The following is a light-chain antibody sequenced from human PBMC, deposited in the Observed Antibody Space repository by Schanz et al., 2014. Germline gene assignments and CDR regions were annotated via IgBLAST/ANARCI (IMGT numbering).Light chain of an antibody. J-gene: IGLJ1*01. V-gene: IGLV1-47*01. CDR1: SSNIGSNY. CDR2: RNN. Sequence: QSVLTQPPSASGTPGQRVTISCSGSSSNIGSNYVYWYQQLPGTAPKLLIYRNNQRPSGVPDRFSGSKSGNTASLTVSGLQAEDEADYYCSSYAGSNNFEVFGTGTKLTVL. CDR3: SSYAGSNNFEV.